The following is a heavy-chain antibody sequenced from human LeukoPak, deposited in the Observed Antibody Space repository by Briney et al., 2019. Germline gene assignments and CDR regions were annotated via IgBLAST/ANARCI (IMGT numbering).Heavy chain of an antibody. Sequence: QPGGPLRLSCAASGFTFITCAMSWVRQAPGKGLEWVSGITNSGDTTNYADSVKGRFTISRDNSQNTLYLQMNSLRAEDTAVYYCAKPFQWMVGFDYWGQGTLVTVSS. V-gene: IGHV3-23*01. CDR3: AKPFQWMVGFDY. D-gene: IGHD6-19*01. CDR2: ITNSGDTT. J-gene: IGHJ4*02. CDR1: GFTFITCA.